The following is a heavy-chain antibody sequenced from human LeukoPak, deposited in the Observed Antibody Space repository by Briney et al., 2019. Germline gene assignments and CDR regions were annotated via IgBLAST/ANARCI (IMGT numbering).Heavy chain of an antibody. CDR2: IYYSGST. J-gene: IGHJ5*02. D-gene: IGHD1-26*01. CDR3: ASMGATDNWFDP. CDR1: GGSISSYY. V-gene: IGHV4-59*08. Sequence: PSETLSLTCTVSGGSISSYYWSWILQPPGKGLEWIGYIYYSGSTNYNPSLKSRVTISVDTSKNQFSLKLSSVTAADTAVYYCASMGATDNWFDPWGQGTLVTVSS.